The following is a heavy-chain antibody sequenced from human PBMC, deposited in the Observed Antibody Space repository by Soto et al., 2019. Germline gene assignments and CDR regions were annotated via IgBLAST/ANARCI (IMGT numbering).Heavy chain of an antibody. CDR3: VKGGTTSAFLTFDI. D-gene: IGHD3-9*01. V-gene: IGHV3-30*18. CDR1: GFTFSHYA. J-gene: IGHJ3*02. CDR2: ISCDGGNE. Sequence: QVQLVESGGGVVQPGRSLRLSCAASGFTFSHYAFHWVRQAPGKGLAWVAGISCDGGNEYYADSEKGRFTISRDSPKNTLYLQMNNLRPEDTAVYYCVKGGTTSAFLTFDIWGQGTVVTVSS.